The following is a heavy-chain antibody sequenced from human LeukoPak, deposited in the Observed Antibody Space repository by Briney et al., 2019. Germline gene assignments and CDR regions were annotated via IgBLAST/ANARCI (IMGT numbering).Heavy chain of an antibody. D-gene: IGHD5-18*01. CDR2: IYYSGST. V-gene: IGHV4-31*03. CDR3: ARKGSWIQLWLRTSHYYFDY. Sequence: SETLSLTCTVSGGSISSGGYYWSWIRQHPGKGLEWIGYIYYSGSTYYNPSLKSRVTISVDTSKNQFSLKLSSVTAADTAVYYCARKGSWIQLWLRTSHYYFDYWGQGTLVTVSS. J-gene: IGHJ4*02. CDR1: GGSISSGGYY.